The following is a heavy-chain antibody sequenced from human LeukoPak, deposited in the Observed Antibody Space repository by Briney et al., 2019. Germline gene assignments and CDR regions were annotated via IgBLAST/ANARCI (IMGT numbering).Heavy chain of an antibody. CDR1: SGSISGYY. D-gene: IGHD1-14*01. CDR3: ARERSESPGSGYDMDV. Sequence: SETLSLTCTVSSGSISGYYWNWIRQAAGKGLEWVGRIYSNGHIDHNASLKSRVAMSVDTSTNLFSLKLNSLIAADTAVYYCARERSESPGSGYDMDVWGRGTPVIVSS. J-gene: IGHJ6*03. V-gene: IGHV4-4*07. CDR2: IYSNGHI.